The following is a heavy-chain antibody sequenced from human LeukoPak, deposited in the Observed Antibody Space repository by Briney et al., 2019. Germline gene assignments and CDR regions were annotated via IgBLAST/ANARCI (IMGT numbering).Heavy chain of an antibody. CDR2: INPSDGST. J-gene: IGHJ4*02. V-gene: IGHV1-46*01. CDR3: ARDVAREFDY. CDR1: GYTFITYY. Sequence: GASVKVSCKASGYTFITYYIHWVRQAPGQGLEWMGVINPSDGSTNYAQKFQGRVTMTRDTSTRTVYMQLSSLRSDDTAVYYCARDVAREFDYWGQGTLVTVSS.